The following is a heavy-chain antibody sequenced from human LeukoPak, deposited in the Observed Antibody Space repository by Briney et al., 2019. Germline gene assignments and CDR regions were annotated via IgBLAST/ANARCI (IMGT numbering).Heavy chain of an antibody. D-gene: IGHD4-11*01. CDR2: INNVGSHI. CDR3: ARDPTQYLRYGYFDY. J-gene: IGHJ4*02. V-gene: IGHV3-21*01. Sequence: PGGSLRLSCAASGFTFGSSAMNWVRQAPGKGLEWVSSINNVGSHIYYAGSVRGRFTISRDNAKNLLYLQMDSLRAEDTAVHYCARDPTQYLRYGYFDYWGQGTLVTVSS. CDR1: GFTFGSSA.